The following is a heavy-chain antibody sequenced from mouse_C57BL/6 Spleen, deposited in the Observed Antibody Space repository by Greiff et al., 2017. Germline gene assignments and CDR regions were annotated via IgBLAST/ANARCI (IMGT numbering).Heavy chain of an antibody. CDR2: IDPETGGT. Sequence: VKLMESGAELVRPGASVTLSCKASGYTFTDYEMHWVKQTPVHGLEWIGAIDPETGGTAYNQKFKGKAILTADKSSSTAYMELRSLTSEDSAVYYCTRGGPGKYCYFDVWGTGTTVTVSS. J-gene: IGHJ1*03. CDR3: TRGGPGKYCYFDV. CDR1: GYTFTDYE. V-gene: IGHV1-15*01. D-gene: IGHD2-1*01.